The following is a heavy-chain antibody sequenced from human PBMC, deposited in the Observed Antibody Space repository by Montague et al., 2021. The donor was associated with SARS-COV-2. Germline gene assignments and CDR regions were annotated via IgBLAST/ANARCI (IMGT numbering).Heavy chain of an antibody. D-gene: IGHD5-12*01. V-gene: IGHV4-61*02. J-gene: IGHJ4*02. Sequence: TLSLTCTVSGGSISSGSYEWSWIREPAGKGLEWIGRIYTSGTTDYSFSLKSRVTISVDTSKNQFSLKLTSVTAADTAVYYCARAHSGGWAHLDNWGQGSLVTVSS. CDR2: IYTSGTT. CDR3: ARAHSGGWAHLDN. CDR1: GGSISSGSYE.